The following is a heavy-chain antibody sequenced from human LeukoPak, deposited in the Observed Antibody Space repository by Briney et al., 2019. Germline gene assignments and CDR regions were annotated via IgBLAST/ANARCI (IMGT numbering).Heavy chain of an antibody. CDR3: ARARYANAWYAFDI. J-gene: IGHJ3*02. V-gene: IGHV4-59*02. D-gene: IGHD2-2*01. Sequence: SGTLSLTCTVSGGSVSSYYWSWIRRPPGRGLEWIAYLSHSGSSDSNPSLTSRVTTLVDTSKNQFSLKLTSVTAADTAVYYCARARYANAWYAFDIWGHGTMVTVSS. CDR2: LSHSGSS. CDR1: GGSVSSYY.